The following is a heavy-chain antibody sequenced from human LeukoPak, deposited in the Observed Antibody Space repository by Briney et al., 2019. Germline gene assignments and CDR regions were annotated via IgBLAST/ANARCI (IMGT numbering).Heavy chain of an antibody. CDR1: GFSFNAYA. Sequence: GGSLRLSCAASGFSFNAYALSWVRQAPGKGLEWVSAISGSGGSTYYADSVKGRFTISRDNSKNTLYLQMNSLRAEDTAVYYCAKDQPRARMRVYFDYWGQGTLVTVSS. J-gene: IGHJ4*02. CDR2: ISGSGGST. D-gene: IGHD1-26*01. V-gene: IGHV3-23*01. CDR3: AKDQPRARMRVYFDY.